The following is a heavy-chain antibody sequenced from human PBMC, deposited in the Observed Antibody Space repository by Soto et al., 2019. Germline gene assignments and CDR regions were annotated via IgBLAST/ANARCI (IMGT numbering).Heavy chain of an antibody. CDR2: IWYDGSNK. V-gene: IGHV3-33*01. CDR3: GIGRQHHYSYDFRLIDY. Sequence: QVQLVESGGGVVQPGRSLRLSCAASGFTFSSYGMHWVRQAPGKGLEWVAVIWYDGSNKYYADSVKGRFTISRDNSKNTLYLQMNSLRAEETAVYYCGIGRQHHYSYDFRLIDYWGQGTLVTVSS. J-gene: IGHJ4*02. D-gene: IGHD5-18*01. CDR1: GFTFSSYG.